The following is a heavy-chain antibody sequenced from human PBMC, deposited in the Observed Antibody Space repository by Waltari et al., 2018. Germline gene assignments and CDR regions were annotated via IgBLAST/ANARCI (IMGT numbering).Heavy chain of an antibody. Sequence: QVQLQESGPGLVKPSETLSLTCAVSGYSISSGYYWGWIRQPPGKGLEWVGSIYHSGSTYYNPSPKSRVTISVDTSKTQFSLKLSSVTAADTAVYYCASSYCGGDCYSDPYYYFDYWGQGTLVTVSS. CDR2: IYHSGST. V-gene: IGHV4-38-2*01. CDR3: ASSYCGGDCYSDPYYYFDY. J-gene: IGHJ4*02. CDR1: GYSISSGYY. D-gene: IGHD2-21*01.